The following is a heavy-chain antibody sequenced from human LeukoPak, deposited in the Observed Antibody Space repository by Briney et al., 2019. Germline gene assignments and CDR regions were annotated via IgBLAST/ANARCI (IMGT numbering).Heavy chain of an antibody. CDR1: GGTFSSYA. V-gene: IGHV1-69*05. D-gene: IGHD2-2*02. Sequence: SVKVSCKASGGTFSSYAISWVRQAPGQGLEWMGGIIPIFGTANYAQKFQGRVTITTDESTSTAYMELSSLRSEDTAVYYCASGYCSSTSCYTPGGAFDIWGQGTMVTVSS. J-gene: IGHJ3*02. CDR3: ASGYCSSTSCYTPGGAFDI. CDR2: IIPIFGTA.